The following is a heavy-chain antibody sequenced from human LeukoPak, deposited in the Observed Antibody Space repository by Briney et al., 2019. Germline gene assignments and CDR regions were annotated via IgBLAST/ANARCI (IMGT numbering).Heavy chain of an antibody. D-gene: IGHD5-18*01. Sequence: GSLGLSFAASGFTFRNDGMHWGRPAPGKGQGRVGGIWYDASNNYYPDSVNGRFTISTDNSKTTLYLPMTSLRADDTAVYYCARDWDSYGNTIFDFWGQGTLVTASS. V-gene: IGHV3-33*01. CDR2: IWYDASNN. J-gene: IGHJ4*02. CDR3: ARDWDSYGNTIFDF. CDR1: GFTFRNDG.